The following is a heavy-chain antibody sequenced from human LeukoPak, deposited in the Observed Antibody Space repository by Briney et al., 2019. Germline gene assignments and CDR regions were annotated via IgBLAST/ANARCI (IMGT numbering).Heavy chain of an antibody. CDR3: AKDRETYYYDSSGLDY. CDR2: IWYDGSNK. D-gene: IGHD3-22*01. Sequence: PGRSLRLSCAASGFTFSSYGMHWVRQAPGKGLEWVAVIWYDGSNKYYADSVKGRFTISRDNSKNTLYLQMNSLRAEDTAVYHCAKDRETYYYDSSGLDYWGQGTLVTVSS. V-gene: IGHV3-33*06. CDR1: GFTFSSYG. J-gene: IGHJ4*02.